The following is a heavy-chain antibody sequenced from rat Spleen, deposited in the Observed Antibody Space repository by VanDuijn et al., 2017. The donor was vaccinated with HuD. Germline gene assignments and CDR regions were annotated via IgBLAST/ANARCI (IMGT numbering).Heavy chain of an antibody. CDR3: ARHGYNSYFDY. Sequence: EVQLVESDGGLXXPGXXLKLSCXXXGFXXXDXXXAWXXQAPTKGLEWVASXXXDDSSTYYRDSGKGRFTISRDNVKSTLYLQLDSLRSGDTATYYCARHGYNSYFDYWGQGVMVTVSS. J-gene: IGHJ2*01. CDR1: GFXXXDXX. CDR2: XXXDDSST. V-gene: IGHV5-29*01. D-gene: IGHD1-9*01.